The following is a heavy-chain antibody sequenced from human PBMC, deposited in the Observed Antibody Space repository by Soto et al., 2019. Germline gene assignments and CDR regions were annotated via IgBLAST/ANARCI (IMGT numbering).Heavy chain of an antibody. CDR3: ARVGDYGSGSYYDY. Sequence: QVQLEQSGAEVQKPGSSVKVSCKASGGTFSRYAINWVRQAPGQGLEWMGGIIPIFGTANYAQKLQGRVTITADESTSTAYMELSGLRFEDTAVYYCARVGDYGSGSYYDYWGQGTLVTVSS. CDR1: GGTFSRYA. J-gene: IGHJ4*02. CDR2: IIPIFGTA. D-gene: IGHD3-10*01. V-gene: IGHV1-69*01.